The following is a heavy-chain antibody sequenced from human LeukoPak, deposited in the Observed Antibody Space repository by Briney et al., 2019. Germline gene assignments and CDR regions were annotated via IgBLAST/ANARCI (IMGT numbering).Heavy chain of an antibody. D-gene: IGHD1-14*01. V-gene: IGHV4-4*09. J-gene: IGHJ6*03. Sequence: SETLSLTCTVSGGSISSYYWSWIRQPPGKGLEWIGYIYTSGRTNYNPSLKSRVTISVDTSKNQFSLKLSSVTAADTAVYYCARAHRYYYYYMDVWGKGTTVTVSS. CDR1: GGSISSYY. CDR2: IYTSGRT. CDR3: ARAHRYYYYYMDV.